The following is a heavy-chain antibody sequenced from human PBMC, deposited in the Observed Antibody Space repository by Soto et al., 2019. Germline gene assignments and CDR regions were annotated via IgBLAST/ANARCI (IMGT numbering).Heavy chain of an antibody. CDR2: INQDGSIK. D-gene: IGHD6-13*01. Sequence: PGGSLRLSCAASGFTFSDYWMNWVRQAPGKGLEWVANINQDGSIKYYVDAVKGRFTISRDNAKNLMHLQKNSLRAEDTAVYYCVRAIAAAGSFWGQGTPVTVSS. J-gene: IGHJ4*02. CDR3: VRAIAAAGSF. V-gene: IGHV3-7*04. CDR1: GFTFSDYW.